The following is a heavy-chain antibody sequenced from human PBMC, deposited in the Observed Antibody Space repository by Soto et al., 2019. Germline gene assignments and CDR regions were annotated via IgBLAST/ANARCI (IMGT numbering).Heavy chain of an antibody. J-gene: IGHJ6*01. Sequence: SETLSLTCAVSGGSISSGGYSWGWIRQAPGKGLEWIGYIYHSGSTYYNPSLKSRVTISVDRSKNQFSLKLSSVTAADTAVYSCARVPDGWGQGTTLTVSS. V-gene: IGHV4-30-2*01. CDR2: IYHSGST. CDR3: ARVPDG. CDR1: GGSISSGGYS.